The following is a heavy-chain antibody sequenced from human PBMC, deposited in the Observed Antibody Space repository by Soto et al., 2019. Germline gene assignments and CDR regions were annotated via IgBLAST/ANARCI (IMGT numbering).Heavy chain of an antibody. CDR2: IYYSGST. CDR3: ARGPYYDSSGYFDY. Sequence: QVQLQESGPGLVKPSETLSLTCTVSGGSISSYYWSWIRQPPGKGLEWIGYIYYSGSTNYNPSLKSRVTISVDTSKNQFSLKLSSVTAADTAVYYCARGPYYDSSGYFDYWGQGTLVTVSS. D-gene: IGHD3-22*01. CDR1: GGSISSYY. V-gene: IGHV4-59*01. J-gene: IGHJ4*02.